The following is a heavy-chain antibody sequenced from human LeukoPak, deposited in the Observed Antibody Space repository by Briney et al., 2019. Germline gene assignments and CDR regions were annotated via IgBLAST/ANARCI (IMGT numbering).Heavy chain of an antibody. D-gene: IGHD3-3*01. CDR3: ARDDGHDDFWSGYPPYMDV. Sequence: ASVKVSCKASGYTFTGYYMHWVQQAPGQGLEWMGWINPNSGGTNYAQKFQGRVTMTRDTSISTAYMELSRLRSDDTAVYYCARDDGHDDFWSGYPPYMDVWGKGTTVTVSS. J-gene: IGHJ6*03. V-gene: IGHV1-2*02. CDR2: INPNSGGT. CDR1: GYTFTGYY.